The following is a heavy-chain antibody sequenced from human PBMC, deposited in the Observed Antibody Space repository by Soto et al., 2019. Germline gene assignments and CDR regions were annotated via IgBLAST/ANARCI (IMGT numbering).Heavy chain of an antibody. Sequence: GGLGGACSASGFTFRSSWMGWVRQAPGKGLEWVANIKQDGGERNYLDSVKGRFTTSRDNAENSLFLQMNSLRAEDTAVYYCARDFPFYYGMDVWGQGTTVTVYS. CDR1: GFTFRSSW. J-gene: IGHJ6*02. CDR2: IKQDGGER. CDR3: ARDFPFYYGMDV. V-gene: IGHV3-7*01. D-gene: IGHD3-16*01.